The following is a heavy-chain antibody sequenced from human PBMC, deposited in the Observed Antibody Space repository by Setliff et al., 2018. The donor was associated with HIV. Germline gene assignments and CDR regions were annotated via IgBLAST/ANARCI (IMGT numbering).Heavy chain of an antibody. CDR1: GFTFTNYY. CDR2: FNPTGGST. D-gene: IGHD3-3*01. V-gene: IGHV1-46*01. Sequence: ASVKVSCKASGFTFTNYYIHWVRQAPGQGLEWMGIFNPTGGSTSYAQKLQGRVTMTTDTSTSTAYMELRSLRSDDTAVYYCARGLGVLEDEIYYHYGMDVWGQGTTFTISS. J-gene: IGHJ6*02. CDR3: ARGLGVLEDEIYYHYGMDV.